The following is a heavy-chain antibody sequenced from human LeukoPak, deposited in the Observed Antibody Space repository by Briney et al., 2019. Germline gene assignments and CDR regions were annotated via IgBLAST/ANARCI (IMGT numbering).Heavy chain of an antibody. J-gene: IGHJ2*01. V-gene: IGHV4-4*07. CDR1: GDSMSNYH. CDR2: VFTNGNT. Sequence: SETLSLTCTVSGDSMSNYHWTWIRQPAGKGLEWIGRVFTNGNTNYKSSLRSRVTMSIDTSKGQFSLKLRSVTAADAAVYYCGRNRGLAAGGHWYFDLWGRGTLVTVSS. D-gene: IGHD6-13*01. CDR3: GRNRGLAAGGHWYFDL.